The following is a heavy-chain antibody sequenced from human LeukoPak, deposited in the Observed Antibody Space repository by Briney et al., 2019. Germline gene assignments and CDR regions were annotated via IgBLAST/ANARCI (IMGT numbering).Heavy chain of an antibody. V-gene: IGHV1-46*01. CDR2: ISPSGGST. D-gene: IGHD4/OR15-4a*01. J-gene: IGHJ5*02. Sequence: ASVKVSCKAFGYTFTSNYMHWVRQAPGQGPEWMGVISPSGGSTTYAQKFQGRVTLTRDMSTSTDYLELSSLRSEDTAVYYCARSLTTWFDPWGQGTLVTVSS. CDR3: ARSLTTWFDP. CDR1: GYTFTSNY.